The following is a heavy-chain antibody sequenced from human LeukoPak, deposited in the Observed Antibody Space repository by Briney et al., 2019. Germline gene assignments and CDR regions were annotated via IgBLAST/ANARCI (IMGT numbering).Heavy chain of an antibody. CDR3: ARDGDTAKDY. J-gene: IGHJ4*02. V-gene: IGHV3-23*01. Sequence: GGSLRLSCTASGFTFSSYAMSWVRQAPGKGLEWVSTISGSGGSTYYADSVKGRFTISRDNAKNSLYLQMNSLRAEDTAVYYCARDGDTAKDYWGQGTLVIVSS. D-gene: IGHD5-18*01. CDR1: GFTFSSYA. CDR2: ISGSGGST.